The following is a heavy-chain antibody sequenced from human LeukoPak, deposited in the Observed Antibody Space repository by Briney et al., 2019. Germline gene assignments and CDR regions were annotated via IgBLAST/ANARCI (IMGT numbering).Heavy chain of an antibody. Sequence: SETLSLTCDVSGDSISSGYYWGWIRQPPGKGLEWIGTIYHSGITYYNPSLKSRVTISADTSKNQFSLTLNSVTAADTAVYYCASTALGYCTTSSCPDYWGPGTLVTVSS. CDR1: GDSISSGYY. CDR2: IYHSGIT. D-gene: IGHD2-2*01. CDR3: ASTALGYCTTSSCPDY. J-gene: IGHJ4*02. V-gene: IGHV4-38-2*01.